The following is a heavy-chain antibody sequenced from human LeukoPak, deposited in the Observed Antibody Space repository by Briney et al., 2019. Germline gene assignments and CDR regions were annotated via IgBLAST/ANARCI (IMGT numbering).Heavy chain of an antibody. CDR3: ARQRVEQLVSVSDAFDI. J-gene: IGHJ3*02. D-gene: IGHD6-13*01. V-gene: IGHV4-39*07. Sequence: SETLSLTCTVSGGSISSSSYYWGWIRQPPGKGLEWIGSIYYSGSTYYNPSLKSRVTISVDTSKNQFSLKLSSVTAADTAVYYCARQRVEQLVSVSDAFDIWGQGTMVTVSS. CDR2: IYYSGST. CDR1: GGSISSSSYY.